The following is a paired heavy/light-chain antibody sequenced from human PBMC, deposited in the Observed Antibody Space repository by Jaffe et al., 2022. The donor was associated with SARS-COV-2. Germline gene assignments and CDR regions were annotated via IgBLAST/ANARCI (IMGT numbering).Heavy chain of an antibody. V-gene: IGHV3-7*01. CDR2: IRQDETEK. CDR3: VRGARDSRYAFFDY. J-gene: IGHJ4*02. D-gene: IGHD2-2*01. CDR1: GFTFSNYW. Sequence: EVQLLESGGGLVQPGGSLRLSCVASGFTFSNYWMSWVRQAPGKGLEWVANIRQDETEKYYVDSVKGRFTISRDNSMNSLYLQMDSLRVEDTAVYYCVRGARDSRYAFFDYWGQGTPVTVSS.
Light chain of an antibody. J-gene: IGKJ4*01. Sequence: DIVMTQSPDSLAVSLGERATINCKSSQSLFYSSNNANYLTWYQQKPGHPPKVLIYWASTRESGVPDRFSGSGSGTDFTLTISSLQAEDVAVYYCQQYYSIPLTFGGGTRVEI. CDR3: QQYYSIPLT. V-gene: IGKV4-1*01. CDR2: WAS. CDR1: QSLFYSSNNANY.